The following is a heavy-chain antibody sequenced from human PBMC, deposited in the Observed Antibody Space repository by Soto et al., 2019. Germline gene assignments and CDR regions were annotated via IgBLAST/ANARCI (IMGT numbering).Heavy chain of an antibody. J-gene: IGHJ2*01. D-gene: IGHD2-21*01. V-gene: IGHV3-53*01. CDR2: IFRDGKT. CDR1: DFTVSSNY. CDR3: ATSLFWPGYFDL. Sequence: EVQLVESGGDLIQAGGSLRLSCAASDFTVSSNYMTWVRQAPGKGLECVSAIFRDGKTYYADSVKGRFTISRDNSKNTVCLQMDSLRAADTAVYYCATSLFWPGYFDLWGRGTLVTVSS.